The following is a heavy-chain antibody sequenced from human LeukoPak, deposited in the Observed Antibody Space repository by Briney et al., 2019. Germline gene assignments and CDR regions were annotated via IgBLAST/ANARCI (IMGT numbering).Heavy chain of an antibody. V-gene: IGHV3-49*04. Sequence: GGSLRLSCTASGFTFGDYAMSWVRQAPGKGLEWVGFIRSKAYGGTTEYAASVKGRFTISRDDSKSIAYLQMNSLKTEDTAVYYCTRERWYYYDSSGYSYFDYWGQGTLVTVSS. J-gene: IGHJ4*02. D-gene: IGHD3-22*01. CDR1: GFTFGDYA. CDR2: IRSKAYGGTT. CDR3: TRERWYYYDSSGYSYFDY.